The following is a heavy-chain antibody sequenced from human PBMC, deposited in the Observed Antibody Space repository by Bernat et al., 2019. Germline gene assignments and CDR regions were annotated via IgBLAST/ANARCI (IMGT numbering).Heavy chain of an antibody. CDR2: INPSGGST. D-gene: IGHD3-10*01. CDR3: AREWGLLWFGGLRVVVAFDI. CDR1: GYTFTSYY. J-gene: IGHJ3*02. Sequence: QVQLVQSGAEVKKPGASVKVSCKASGYTFTSYYMHWVRQAPGQGLEWMGIINPSGGSTSYAQKFQGRVTMTRDTSTSTVYMELSSLRSEDTAVYYCAREWGLLWFGGLRVVVAFDIWGQGTMVTVSS. V-gene: IGHV1-46*03.